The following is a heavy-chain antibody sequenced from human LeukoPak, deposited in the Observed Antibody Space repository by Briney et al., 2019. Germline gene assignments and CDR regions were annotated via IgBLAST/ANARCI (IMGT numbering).Heavy chain of an antibody. CDR2: IIPIFGTA. V-gene: IGHV1-69*13. Sequence: ASVKVSCKASGGTFSSYAISWVRQAPGQGLEWMGGIIPIFGTANYAQKFQGRVTITADESTSTAYMELSSLRSEDTAVYYCARARGHTPGHFDYWGQGTLVTVSS. D-gene: IGHD2-21*01. J-gene: IGHJ4*02. CDR1: GGTFSSYA. CDR3: ARARGHTPGHFDY.